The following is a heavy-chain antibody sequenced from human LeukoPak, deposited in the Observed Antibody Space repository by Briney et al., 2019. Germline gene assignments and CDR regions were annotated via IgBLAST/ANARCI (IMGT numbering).Heavy chain of an antibody. J-gene: IGHJ4*02. CDR1: GGTFSSYA. CDR2: IIPIFGTA. Sequence: SVKVSCKASGGTFSSYAISWVRQAPGRGLEWMGGIIPIFGTANYAQKFQGRVTITTDESTSTAYMELSSLRSEDTAVYYCARGDYGSGSYRHFDYWGQGTLVTVSS. CDR3: ARGDYGSGSYRHFDY. D-gene: IGHD3-10*01. V-gene: IGHV1-69*05.